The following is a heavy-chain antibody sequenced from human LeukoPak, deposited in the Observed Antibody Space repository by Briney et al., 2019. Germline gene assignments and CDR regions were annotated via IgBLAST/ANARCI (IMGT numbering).Heavy chain of an antibody. V-gene: IGHV4-39*01. CDR3: ARQPATDLYYGSGSYYNR. CDR2: IFYSGSP. D-gene: IGHD3-10*01. Sequence: SETLSLTCTVSGGSISSTSYYWGWIRQPPGKGLEWIGSIFYSGSPYYNPSLKSRVTISVDTSKNQFSLKLSSVTAADTAVYYCARQPATDLYYGSGSYYNRWGQGTLVTVSS. J-gene: IGHJ4*02. CDR1: GGSISSTSYY.